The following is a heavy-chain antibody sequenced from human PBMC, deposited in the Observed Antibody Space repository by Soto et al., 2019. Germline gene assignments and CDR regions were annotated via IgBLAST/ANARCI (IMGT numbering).Heavy chain of an antibody. V-gene: IGHV4-59*08. J-gene: IGHJ1*01. CDR2: IYYSGST. Sequence: SSETLSLTCTVSGGSISSYYWSWIRQPPGKGLEWIGYIYYSGSTNYNPSLKSRVTISVDTSKNQFSLKLSSVTAADTAVYYCARPSGDYSWGYFQHWGQGTLVTVSS. CDR1: GGSISSYY. CDR3: ARPSGDYSWGYFQH. D-gene: IGHD2-21*02.